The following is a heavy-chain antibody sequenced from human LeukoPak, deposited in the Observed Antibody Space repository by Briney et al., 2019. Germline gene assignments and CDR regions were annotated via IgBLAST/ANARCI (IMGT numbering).Heavy chain of an antibody. CDR1: GYTFTGYY. Sequence: ASVKVSCKASGYTFTGYYMHWVRQAPGQGLEWMGWINPNSGGTNYAQKFQGRVTMTRDTSISTAYMELSRLRSDDTAVYYCARDEVDTAMVFDYWGQGTLVTVSS. J-gene: IGHJ4*02. D-gene: IGHD5-18*01. CDR3: ARDEVDTAMVFDY. CDR2: INPNSGGT. V-gene: IGHV1-2*02.